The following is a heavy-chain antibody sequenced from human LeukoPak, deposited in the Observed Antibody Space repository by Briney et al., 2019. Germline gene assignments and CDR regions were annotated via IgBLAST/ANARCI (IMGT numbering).Heavy chain of an antibody. CDR1: GFTFSSYG. CDR3: AKDYGSANPRANWFDP. J-gene: IGHJ5*02. V-gene: IGHV3-30*18. CDR2: ISYDGSNK. D-gene: IGHD3-10*01. Sequence: SGGSLRLSCAASGFTFSSYGMHWVRQAPGKGLEWVAVISYDGSNKYYADSVKGRFTISRDNSKNTLYLQMNSLRAEDTAVYYCAKDYGSANPRANWFDPWGQGTLVTVSS.